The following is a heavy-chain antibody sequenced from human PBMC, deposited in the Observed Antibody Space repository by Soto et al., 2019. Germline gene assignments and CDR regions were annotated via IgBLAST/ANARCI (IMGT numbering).Heavy chain of an antibody. D-gene: IGHD6-6*01. Sequence: GGSLRLSCAASGFTFSGSAMHWVRQASGKGLEWVGRIRSKANSYATAYAASVKGRFTISRDDSKNTAYLQMNSLKTEDTAVYYCTRQGYSSSYKEIDWGQGTLVTVSS. J-gene: IGHJ4*02. CDR1: GFTFSGSA. V-gene: IGHV3-73*01. CDR3: TRQGYSSSYKEID. CDR2: IRSKANSYAT.